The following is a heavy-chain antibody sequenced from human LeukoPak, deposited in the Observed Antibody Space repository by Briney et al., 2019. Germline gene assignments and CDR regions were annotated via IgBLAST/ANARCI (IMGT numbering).Heavy chain of an antibody. Sequence: GGSLRLSCAASGFTFSSYAMSWVRQAPGKGLEWVSAISGSGGSTYYADSVKGRFTISRDNSKNTLYLQMNSLRAEDTAVYYCAKGKGRIAAAGKNAFDIWGQGTMVTVSS. CDR1: GFTFSSYA. CDR3: AKGKGRIAAAGKNAFDI. D-gene: IGHD6-13*01. J-gene: IGHJ3*02. CDR2: ISGSGGST. V-gene: IGHV3-23*01.